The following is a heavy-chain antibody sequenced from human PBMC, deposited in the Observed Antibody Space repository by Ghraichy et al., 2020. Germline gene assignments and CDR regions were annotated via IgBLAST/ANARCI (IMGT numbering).Heavy chain of an antibody. CDR3: AGERVVGSGSYYNYAMDV. Sequence: SETLSLTCTVSGGSISSGGYHWSWIRQNPGKGLEWIGYISYSGSTYYNPSLRSRLTMSVDTSNNQFSLKLSSVTAADTAVYYCAGERVVGSGSYYNYAMDVWGQGTTVTVSS. V-gene: IGHV4-31*03. CDR1: GGSISSGGYH. J-gene: IGHJ6*02. D-gene: IGHD3-10*01. CDR2: ISYSGST.